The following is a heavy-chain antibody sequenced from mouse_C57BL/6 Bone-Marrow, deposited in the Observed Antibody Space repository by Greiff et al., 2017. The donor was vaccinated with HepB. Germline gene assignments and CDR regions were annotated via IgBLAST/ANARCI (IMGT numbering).Heavy chain of an antibody. CDR2: IRSKSNNYAT. D-gene: IGHD1-1*01. CDR3: VRRDYGSSCGFAY. V-gene: IGHV10-1*01. CDR1: GFSFNTYA. Sequence: GGGLVQPKGSLKFSCAALGFSFNTYAMNWVRQAPGKGLEWVARIRSKSNNYATYYADSVKDRFTISRDDSESMLYLQMNNLKTEDTAMYYCVRRDYGSSCGFAYWGQGTLVTVSA. J-gene: IGHJ3*01.